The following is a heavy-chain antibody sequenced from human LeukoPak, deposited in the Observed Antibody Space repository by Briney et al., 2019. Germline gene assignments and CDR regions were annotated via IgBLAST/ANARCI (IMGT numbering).Heavy chain of an antibody. D-gene: IGHD3-22*01. CDR2: IWYDGSNK. CDR3: ARDFDSRGYSPSY. V-gene: IGHV3-33*01. Sequence: GGSLRLSCAASGFTFSNYGMHWVRQAPGKGLEWVAVIWYDGSNKYYADSVRGRFTISGDNSKNTLYLQMNSLRAEDTAVYYCARDFDSRGYSPSYWGQGTLVTVSS. CDR1: GFTFSNYG. J-gene: IGHJ4*02.